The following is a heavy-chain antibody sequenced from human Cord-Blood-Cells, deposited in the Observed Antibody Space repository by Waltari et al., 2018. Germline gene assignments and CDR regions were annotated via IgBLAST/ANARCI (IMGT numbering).Heavy chain of an antibody. D-gene: IGHD5-18*01. Sequence: EVQLVESGGGLVQPGGSLRLSCAASGFTFSSYWMSWVRQAPGKGLEWVANIKKDGSEKDYVDSVKGRFTISRDNAKNSLYLQMNSLRAEDTAVYYCARAPRGYSYGIDYWGQGTLVTVSS. J-gene: IGHJ4*02. CDR3: ARAPRGYSYGIDY. V-gene: IGHV3-7*01. CDR2: IKKDGSEK. CDR1: GFTFSSYW.